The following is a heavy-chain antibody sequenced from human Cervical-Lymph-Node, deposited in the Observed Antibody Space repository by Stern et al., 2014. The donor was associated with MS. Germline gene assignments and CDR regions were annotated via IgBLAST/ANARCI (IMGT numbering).Heavy chain of an antibody. D-gene: IGHD2-15*01. CDR1: GASIISSN. V-gene: IGHV4-59*01. Sequence: QAQLQEPGPGLVKPSETLSLTCNVSGASIISSNWTWIRPTPGKGLEWIGNVYQSGSTNYKPSLKSRATIFVDTSKNQVSLKLTSVTAADTAVYYCARGRWYGDYWGQGTLVTVSS. CDR3: ARGRWYGDY. CDR2: VYQSGST. J-gene: IGHJ4*02.